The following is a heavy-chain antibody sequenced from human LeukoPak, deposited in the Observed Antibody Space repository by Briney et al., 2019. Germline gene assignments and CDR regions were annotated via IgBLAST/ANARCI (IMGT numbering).Heavy chain of an antibody. Sequence: ASVKVSCKASGYTFTSYGISWVRQAPGQGLEWMGWISAYNGNTNYAQKLQGRVTMTTDTSTSTAYMELRSLRSDDTAVYYCARVDANTWYGKIDYWGQGTLVTVSS. J-gene: IGHJ4*02. D-gene: IGHD6-13*01. CDR3: ARVDANTWYGKIDY. V-gene: IGHV1-18*01. CDR2: ISAYNGNT. CDR1: GYTFTSYG.